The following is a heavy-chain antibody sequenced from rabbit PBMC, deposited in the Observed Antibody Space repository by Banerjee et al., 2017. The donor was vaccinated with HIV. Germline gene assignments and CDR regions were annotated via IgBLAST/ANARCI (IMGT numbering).Heavy chain of an antibody. CDR3: ARDVDNREHYTDLNL. CDR2: IYGGSRGDT. J-gene: IGHJ4*01. Sequence: QEQLEESGGDLVKPGASLTLTCTASGFTLNKYYMCWVRQAPGKGLEWIACIYGGSRGDTYYASWAKGRFTISKTSSTTVTLQMTSLTAADTATYFCARDVDNREHYTDLNLWGPGTLVTVS. CDR1: GFTLNKYY. D-gene: IGHD8-1*01. V-gene: IGHV1S45*01.